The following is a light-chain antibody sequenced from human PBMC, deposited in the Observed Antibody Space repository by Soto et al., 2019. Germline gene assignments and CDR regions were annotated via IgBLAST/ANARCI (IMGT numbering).Light chain of an antibody. J-gene: IGKJ1*01. Sequence: QKIERPSCMATAEIAGVTVTFQASQDISNYLNWYQQKPGKAPKLLIYDASSLESGVPSRFSGSGSGTEFTRIRSRLPAADFATNRCYHHNSYSGTFGQGTKVDIK. CDR3: YHHNSYSGT. V-gene: IGKV1-5*01. CDR2: DAS. CDR1: QDISNY.